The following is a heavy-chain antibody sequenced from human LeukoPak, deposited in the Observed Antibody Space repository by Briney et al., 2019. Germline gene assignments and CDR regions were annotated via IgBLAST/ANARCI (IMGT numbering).Heavy chain of an antibody. D-gene: IGHD3-22*01. CDR1: GFTFSSYG. Sequence: TGRSLRLSCAASGFTFSSYGMHWVRQAPGKGLEWVAIISYDGSNKYYADSVKGRFTISRDNAKNSLYLQMNSLRAEDTALYYCARDKPYYYDSSGYYYLDYWGQGTLVTVSS. CDR2: ISYDGSNK. CDR3: ARDKPYYYDSSGYYYLDY. J-gene: IGHJ4*02. V-gene: IGHV3-30*03.